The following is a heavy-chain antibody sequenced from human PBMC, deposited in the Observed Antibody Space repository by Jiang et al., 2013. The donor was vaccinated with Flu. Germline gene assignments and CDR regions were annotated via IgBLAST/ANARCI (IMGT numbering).Heavy chain of an antibody. Sequence: GAEVKKPGSSVKVSCKASGDSFSSYAINWVRQAPGQGLEWMGRIMPIFGTTNYAQKFQGRVTITADESTTTAYMELYSLTSEDTAVYYCARDTSGYGTSWF. V-gene: IGHV1-69*01. CDR2: IMPIFGTT. CDR1: GDSFSSYA. D-gene: IGHD2-8*01. CDR3: ARDTSGYGTSWF. J-gene: IGHJ5*01.